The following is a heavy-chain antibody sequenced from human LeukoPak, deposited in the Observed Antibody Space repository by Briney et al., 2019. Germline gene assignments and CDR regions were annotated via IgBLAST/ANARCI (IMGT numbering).Heavy chain of an antibody. J-gene: IGHJ4*02. V-gene: IGHV1-8*01. CDR2: VSPNSGNT. CDR1: GYTFTSYD. CDR3: ARGYPLGYCSGGSCPFFDY. Sequence: GASVKVSCKASGYTFTSYDINWVRQAAGQGLEWMGWVSPNSGNTGYAQKFQGRVTMTRNTSISTAYMELSSLRSEDTAVYYCARGYPLGYCSGGSCPFFDYWGQGILVTVSS. D-gene: IGHD2-15*01.